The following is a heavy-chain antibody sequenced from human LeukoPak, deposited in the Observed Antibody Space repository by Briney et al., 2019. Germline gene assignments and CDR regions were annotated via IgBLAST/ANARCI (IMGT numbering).Heavy chain of an antibody. D-gene: IGHD6-6*01. Sequence: PGGSLRLSCAAPGFTFSSYGMHWVRQAPGKGLEWVAVISYDGSNQNYADSVKGRFTISRDNSDNTQFLEMNSLRPEDTAVYYCARDGAARLLRYYYYMDLWGKGTTVTVSS. CDR1: GFTFSSYG. J-gene: IGHJ6*03. V-gene: IGHV3-30*03. CDR2: ISYDGSNQ. CDR3: ARDGAARLLRYYYYMDL.